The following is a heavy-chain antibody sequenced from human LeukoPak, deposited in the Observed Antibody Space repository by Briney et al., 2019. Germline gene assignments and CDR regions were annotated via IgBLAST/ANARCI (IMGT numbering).Heavy chain of an antibody. CDR2: INSDGSIT. D-gene: IGHD5-18*01. V-gene: IGHV3-74*01. Sequence: GGSLRLSCAASGFTFTTYWMHWVRHAPGKGLVWVSHINSDGSITSYADSVKGRFTISRDNAKNTLYLQMNSLRAEDTAVYYCARDAVDTANAVWGQGTTVTVSS. CDR1: GFTFTTYW. CDR3: ARDAVDTANAV. J-gene: IGHJ6*02.